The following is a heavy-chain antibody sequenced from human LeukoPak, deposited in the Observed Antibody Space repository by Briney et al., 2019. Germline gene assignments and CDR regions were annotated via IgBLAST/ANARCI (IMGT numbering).Heavy chain of an antibody. CDR2: INHSGST. D-gene: IGHD3-10*01. V-gene: IGHV4-34*01. CDR1: GGSFSTYY. J-gene: IGHJ6*03. CDR3: ARVAKHFRGGLSFYYMDV. Sequence: PSETLSLTCAAYGGSFSTYYWSWIRQPPGKGLEWIGEINHSGSTDYNPSLKSRVTISLDTSKNQFSLKVISVTAADTAVYCARVAKHFRGGLSFYYMDVWGKGTTVTISS.